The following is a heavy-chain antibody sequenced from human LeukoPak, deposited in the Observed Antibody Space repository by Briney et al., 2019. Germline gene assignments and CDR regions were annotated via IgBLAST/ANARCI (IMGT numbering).Heavy chain of an antibody. CDR3: ARDVLR. V-gene: IGHV4-31*03. CDR1: GDSITSGGYY. J-gene: IGHJ4*02. Sequence: SQTLSLTCTVSGDSITSGGYYWSWIRPHPGKGLEWVGYIYKTGSTYYNPSHKSRVTMSVDTSRNQFSLKVISVSAADTAVYYCARDVLRWGQGTLVTVSS. CDR2: IYKTGST.